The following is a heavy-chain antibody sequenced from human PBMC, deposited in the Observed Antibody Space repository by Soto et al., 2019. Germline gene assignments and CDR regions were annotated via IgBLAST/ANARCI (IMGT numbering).Heavy chain of an antibody. Sequence: QVQLVESGGGVVQPGRSLRLSCAASGFTFSSYALHWVRQAPGKGLEWVAVISYAGTNKYVADSVRGRFTISRDNSKNTLYLQMNGLRSEDTAVYYCARDLRHSRLPGLDVWGQGTTVTVSS. CDR1: GFTFSSYA. CDR3: ARDLRHSRLPGLDV. CDR2: ISYAGTNK. V-gene: IGHV3-30*04. J-gene: IGHJ6*02. D-gene: IGHD2-15*01.